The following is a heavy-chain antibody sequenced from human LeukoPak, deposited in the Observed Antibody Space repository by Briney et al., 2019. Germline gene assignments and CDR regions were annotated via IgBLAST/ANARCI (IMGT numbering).Heavy chain of an antibody. J-gene: IGHJ4*02. Sequence: SETLSLTCTVSGGSISTYYWSWIRQPPGKGLEWIGYIYYTGSTNYNPSLKSRVTMSVDTSKNQFSLKPSSVTAADTAVYYCARYSSSWSFDYWGQGTLVTVSS. V-gene: IGHV4-59*12. CDR3: ARYSSSWSFDY. CDR2: IYYTGST. D-gene: IGHD6-13*01. CDR1: GGSISTYY.